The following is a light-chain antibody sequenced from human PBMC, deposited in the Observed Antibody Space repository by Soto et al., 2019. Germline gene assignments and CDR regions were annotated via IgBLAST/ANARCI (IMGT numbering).Light chain of an antibody. V-gene: IGKV1-5*03. Sequence: DIQMTQTSSTLSASVGDRVTITCRASQDIATWLAWYQQKPGKAPKLLIYKASNLQSGVPSRFSGSGSGTEFTLSISSLQPDDFTTYYCQQYSSFTTFGQGTKVDI. CDR1: QDIATW. J-gene: IGKJ1*01. CDR3: QQYSSFTT. CDR2: KAS.